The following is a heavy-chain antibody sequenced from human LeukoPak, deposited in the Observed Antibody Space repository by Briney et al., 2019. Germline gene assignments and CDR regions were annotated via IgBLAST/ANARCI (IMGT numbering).Heavy chain of an antibody. J-gene: IGHJ4*02. CDR1: GFTFSNAW. CDR3: TSFPLYSSGWYRDDY. CDR2: IKSKTDGGTT. D-gene: IGHD6-19*01. Sequence: GGSLRLSCAASGFTFSNAWMSWVRQAPGKGLEWAGRIKSKTDGGTTDYAAPVKGRFTISRDDSKNTLYLQMNSLKTEDTAVYYCTSFPLYSSGWYRDDYWGQGTLVTVSS. V-gene: IGHV3-15*01.